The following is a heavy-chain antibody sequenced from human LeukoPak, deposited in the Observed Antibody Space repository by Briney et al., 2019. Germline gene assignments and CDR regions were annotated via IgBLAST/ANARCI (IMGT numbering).Heavy chain of an antibody. J-gene: IGHJ4*02. CDR1: GGSVSSGTYY. D-gene: IGHD4-11*01. CDR2: IYYSGST. V-gene: IGHV4-61*01. CDR3: ARMYSNYFGY. Sequence: SETLSLTCTVSGGSVSSGTYYWSWIRQPPGKGLEWIGFIYYSGSTNYNPSLKSRVTISVDTSKNQFSLKLSSVTAADTAVYYCARMYSNYFGYWGQGTLVTVSS.